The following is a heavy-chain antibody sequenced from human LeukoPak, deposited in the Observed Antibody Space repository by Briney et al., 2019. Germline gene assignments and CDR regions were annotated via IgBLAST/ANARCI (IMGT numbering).Heavy chain of an antibody. D-gene: IGHD3-10*01. J-gene: IGHJ4*02. Sequence: GGSLRLSCAASGFTFSGYSMNWVRQAPGKGLEWVSSISSSSSYIYYADSVKGRFTISRDNAKNSLYLQMNSLRAEDTAVYYCARGGVVWFGDSEVDYWGQGTLVTVSS. CDR3: ARGGVVWFGDSEVDY. CDR2: ISSSSSYI. V-gene: IGHV3-21*01. CDR1: GFTFSGYS.